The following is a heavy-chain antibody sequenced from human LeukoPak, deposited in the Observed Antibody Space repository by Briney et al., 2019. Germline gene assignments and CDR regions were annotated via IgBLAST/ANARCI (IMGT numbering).Heavy chain of an antibody. V-gene: IGHV4-38-2*02. J-gene: IGHJ4*02. CDR1: GYSISSGYY. CDR3: VAMVRGVISGWGD. Sequence: SETLSLTCTVSGYSISSGYYWGWIRQPPGKGLEWIGSIYHSGSTYYNPSLKSRVTISVDTSKNQFSLKLSSVTAADTAVYYCVAMVRGVISGWGDWGQGTLVTVSS. CDR2: IYHSGST. D-gene: IGHD3-10*01.